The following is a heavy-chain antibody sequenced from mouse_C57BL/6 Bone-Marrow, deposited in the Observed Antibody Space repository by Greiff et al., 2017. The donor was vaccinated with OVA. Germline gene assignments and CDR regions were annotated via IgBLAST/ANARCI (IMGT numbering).Heavy chain of an antibody. CDR3: ARSYSYY. D-gene: IGHD2-10*01. CDR2: IYPGSGNT. V-gene: IGHV1-66*01. J-gene: IGHJ2*01. Sequence: VKVVESGPELVKPGASVKISCKASGYSFTCYYIHWVKQRPGQGLEWIGWIYPGSGNTKYNEKFKGKATLTADTSSSTAYMQLSSLTSEDSAVYYCARSYSYYWGQGTTLTVSS. CDR1: GYSFTCYY.